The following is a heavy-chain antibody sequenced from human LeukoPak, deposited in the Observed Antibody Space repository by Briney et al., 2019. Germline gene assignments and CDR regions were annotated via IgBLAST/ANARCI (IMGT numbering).Heavy chain of an antibody. CDR3: ARRTDTGGSFDY. J-gene: IGHJ4*02. Sequence: GGSLRLSCVASGFTFSSYGFHWVRQAPGKGLEWVAVLWYDGNKKYYADSVKGRFTVSRDSSKNTLYLQMNSLGGEDTAVYYCARRTDTGGSFDYWGQGTLVTVSS. CDR1: GFTFSSYG. V-gene: IGHV3-33*01. D-gene: IGHD7-27*01. CDR2: LWYDGNKK.